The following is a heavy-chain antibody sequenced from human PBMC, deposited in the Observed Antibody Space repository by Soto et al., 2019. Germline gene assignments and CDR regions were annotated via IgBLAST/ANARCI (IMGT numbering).Heavy chain of an antibody. V-gene: IGHV3-53*02. CDR3: ARHRDAFSSTFDY. J-gene: IGHJ4*02. CDR1: GFTVSTNY. D-gene: IGHD3-3*02. Sequence: EVQLVETGGGLIQPGGSLRLSCAVSGFTVSTNYMSWVRQAPGKGLEWVSALYSGGSTYYADSVKGRFTISRDNSKNTLDLQMDSLRAGDTALYYCARHRDAFSSTFDYWGQGTLVTVSS. CDR2: LYSGGST.